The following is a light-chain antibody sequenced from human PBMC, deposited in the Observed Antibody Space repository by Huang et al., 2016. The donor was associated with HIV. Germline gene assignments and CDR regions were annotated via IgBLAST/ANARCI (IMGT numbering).Light chain of an antibody. Sequence: DIQMTQSPSTLSASVGDRVTITCRASQSVSNWLAWYQQKPGKAPKLLIYQASRLGSGVPSRFSGRGSGTTFTLTITSLQPDDFATYYCQQCHSYPYTFGQGTKLQIK. CDR2: QAS. J-gene: IGKJ2*01. CDR3: QQCHSYPYT. V-gene: IGKV1-5*03. CDR1: QSVSNW.